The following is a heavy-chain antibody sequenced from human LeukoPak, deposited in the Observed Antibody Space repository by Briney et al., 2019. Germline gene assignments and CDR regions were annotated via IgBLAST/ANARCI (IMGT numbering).Heavy chain of an antibody. J-gene: IGHJ4*02. CDR3: TRDPSVTGTISSDFDY. CDR2: IRSKAYGGTT. Sequence: GGSLRLSCTASGFTFGDYAMSWVRQAPGKGLEWVGFIRSKAYGGTTEYAASVKGRFTISRDDSKSIAYLQMNSLKTEDTAVYYCTRDPSVTGTISSDFDYWGQGTLVTVSS. CDR1: GFTFGDYA. D-gene: IGHD1-7*01. V-gene: IGHV3-49*04.